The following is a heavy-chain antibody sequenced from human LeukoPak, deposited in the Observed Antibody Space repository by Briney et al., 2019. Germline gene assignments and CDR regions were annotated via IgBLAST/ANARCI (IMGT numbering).Heavy chain of an antibody. D-gene: IGHD5-12*01. J-gene: IGHJ5*02. CDR1: GGSISNYY. CDR3: KSGYSGYDP. V-gene: IGHV4-4*07. CDR2: IYSSGAT. Sequence: PSETLSLTCTVSGGSISNYYWSWIRQPAGKGLEWIGLIYSSGATIYNPSLKSRVTMSVDTSKNQFSLQLSSVTAADTAVYFCKSGYSGYDPWGQGTLVTVSS.